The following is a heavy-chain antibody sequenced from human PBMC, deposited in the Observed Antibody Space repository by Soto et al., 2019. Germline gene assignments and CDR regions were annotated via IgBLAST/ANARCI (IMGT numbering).Heavy chain of an antibody. D-gene: IGHD3-10*01. V-gene: IGHV3-33*01. J-gene: IGHJ4*02. Sequence: GGSLRLSCAASGFTFSSYGMHWVRQAPGKGLEWVAVIWYDGSNKYYADSVKGRFTISRDNSKNTLYLQMNSLRAEDTAVYYCARLGKTGPSPRSSYRSFDYWGQGTLDTVSS. CDR3: ARLGKTGPSPRSSYRSFDY. CDR2: IWYDGSNK. CDR1: GFTFSSYG.